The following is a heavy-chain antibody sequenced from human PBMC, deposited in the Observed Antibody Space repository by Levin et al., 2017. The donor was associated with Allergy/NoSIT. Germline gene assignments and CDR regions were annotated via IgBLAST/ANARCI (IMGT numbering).Heavy chain of an antibody. CDR3: TRGRPSDY. V-gene: IGHV3-11*01. CDR1: GFTFSDSY. CDR2: ISSSGDTI. Sequence: AGGSLRLSCAASGFTFSDSYMSWIRQAPGKGLEWVSHISSSGDTIYYADSVEGRFTISRDNAKNSLYLQMNRLRAEDTALYYCTRGRPSDYWGQGTLVTVSS. J-gene: IGHJ4*02.